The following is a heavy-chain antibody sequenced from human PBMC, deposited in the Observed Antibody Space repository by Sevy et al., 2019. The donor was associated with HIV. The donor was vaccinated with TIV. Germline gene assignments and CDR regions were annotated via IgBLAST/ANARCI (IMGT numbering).Heavy chain of an antibody. V-gene: IGHV1-18*01. D-gene: IGHD7-27*01. J-gene: IGHJ5*02. CDR1: GYTFTSYG. CDR2: ISAYNGNT. CDR3: ARVVSVLGRAHKRNWFDP. Sequence: ASVKVSCKASGYTFTSYGISWVRQAPGQGLEWMGWISAYNGNTNYAQKLQGRVTMTTDTSTSTAYMELRSLRSEDTAVYYCARVVSVLGRAHKRNWFDPWGQGTLVTVSS.